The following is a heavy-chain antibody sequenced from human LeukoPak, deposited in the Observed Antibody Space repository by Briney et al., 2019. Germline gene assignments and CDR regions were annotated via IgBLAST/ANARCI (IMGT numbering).Heavy chain of an antibody. CDR2: IYYSGST. CDR1: GGSISSYY. D-gene: IGHD3-10*01. J-gene: IGHJ6*02. Sequence: PSETLSLTCTVSGGSISSYYWSCIRQPPGKGLEWIGYIYYSGSTNYNPSLKSRVTISVDTSKNQFSLKLSSVTAADTAVYYCARDTTYGSGSYYYGMDVWGQGTTVTVSS. CDR3: ARDTTYGSGSYYYGMDV. V-gene: IGHV4-59*01.